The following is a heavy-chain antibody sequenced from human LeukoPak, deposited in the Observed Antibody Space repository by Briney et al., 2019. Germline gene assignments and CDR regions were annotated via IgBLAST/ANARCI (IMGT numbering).Heavy chain of an antibody. CDR3: AKDGGSGWTR. J-gene: IGHJ4*02. CDR2: IYPRDGST. D-gene: IGHD6-19*01. CDR1: GYTFTSNY. Sequence: ASVKVSCKASGYTFTSNYIHWVRQAPGQGLEWMGMIYPRDGSTSYAQKFQGRVTVTRDTSTSTVHMELSGLRSEDTAVYYCAKDGGSGWTRWGQGTLVTVSS. V-gene: IGHV1-46*01.